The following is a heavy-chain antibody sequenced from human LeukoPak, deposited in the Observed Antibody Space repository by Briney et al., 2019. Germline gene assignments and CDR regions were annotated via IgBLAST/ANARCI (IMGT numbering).Heavy chain of an antibody. Sequence: SETLSLTCAVYGGSFSGYYWSWIRQPPGKGLEWIGEINHSGSTNYNPSLKSRFTISVDTSKNQFSLKLSSVTAADTAVYYCARAHDSGGLVFDYGGQGPLVTVS. J-gene: IGHJ4*02. V-gene: IGHV4-34*01. CDR1: GGSFSGYY. D-gene: IGHD3-22*01. CDR2: INHSGST. CDR3: ARAHDSGGLVFDY.